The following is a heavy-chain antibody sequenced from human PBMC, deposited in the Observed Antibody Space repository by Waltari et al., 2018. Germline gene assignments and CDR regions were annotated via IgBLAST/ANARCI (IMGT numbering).Heavy chain of an antibody. CDR1: GGSISSSNW. D-gene: IGHD2-15*01. J-gene: IGHJ5*02. CDR3: ASTNRLVVVVVAADWFDP. Sequence: QVQLQESGPGLVKPSGTLSLTCAVSGGSISSSNWWSWVRQPPGKGLEWIGEIYHSGRTNYNPSLKSRVTISVDKSKNQFSLKLSSVTAADTAVYYCASTNRLVVVVVAADWFDPWGQGTLVTVSS. V-gene: IGHV4-4*02. CDR2: IYHSGRT.